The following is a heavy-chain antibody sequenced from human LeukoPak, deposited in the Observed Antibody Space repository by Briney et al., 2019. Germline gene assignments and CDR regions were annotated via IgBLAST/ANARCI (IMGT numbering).Heavy chain of an antibody. CDR3: ARDRAPLGDFWSGYYPPEIDYFDY. CDR1: GYTFTGYY. D-gene: IGHD3-3*01. V-gene: IGHV1-2*02. Sequence: GASVKVSCKASGYTFTGYYMHWVRQAPGQGLEWMGWTNPNSGGTNYAQKFQGRVTMTRDTSISTAYMELSRLRSDDTAVYYCARDRAPLGDFWSGYYPPEIDYFDYWGQGTLVTVSS. J-gene: IGHJ4*02. CDR2: TNPNSGGT.